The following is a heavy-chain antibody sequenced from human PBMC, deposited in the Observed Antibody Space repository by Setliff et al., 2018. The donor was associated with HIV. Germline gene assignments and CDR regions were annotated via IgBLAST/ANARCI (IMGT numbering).Heavy chain of an antibody. Sequence: SETLSLTCTVSGYPISSGYYWGWIRQPPGKGLEWIGEINDNGSTNYNPSLKSRVTISVDTSKNQFSLKLSSVTAADTAVYYCARVRGRYYYHYAMDVWGQGTTVTVSS. J-gene: IGHJ6*02. D-gene: IGHD3-10*01. CDR1: GYPISSGYY. CDR2: INDNGST. V-gene: IGHV4-38-2*02. CDR3: ARVRGRYYYHYAMDV.